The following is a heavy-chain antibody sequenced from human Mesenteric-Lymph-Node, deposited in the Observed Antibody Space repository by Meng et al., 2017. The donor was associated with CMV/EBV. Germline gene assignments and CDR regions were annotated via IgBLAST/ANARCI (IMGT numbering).Heavy chain of an antibody. D-gene: IGHD1-20*01. CDR3: ARGSLDHNYPFDF. CDR2: INHSGTT. CDR1: GGSFSGYY. Sequence: SETLSLTCAVYGGSFSGYYWSWIRQPPGKGLEWIGEINHSGTTYNNPSLESRVTISIDTSNNHFSLKLSSVTAADTAVYYCARGSLDHNYPFDFWAQGTLVTVSS. V-gene: IGHV4-34*01. J-gene: IGHJ4*02.